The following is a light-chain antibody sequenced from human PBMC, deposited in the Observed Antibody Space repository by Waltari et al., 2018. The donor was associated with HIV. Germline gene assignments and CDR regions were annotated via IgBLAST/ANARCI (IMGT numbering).Light chain of an antibody. Sequence: QSVLTQPPSASGTPGQRVTISCSASRSNIGSNYVYWYQQLPGTAPKLLIYRNNQRPSGVPDRFSGSKSGTSASLAISGLRSEDEADYYCAAWDDSLSSVFGTGTKVTVL. CDR1: RSNIGSNY. J-gene: IGLJ1*01. CDR2: RNN. V-gene: IGLV1-47*01. CDR3: AAWDDSLSSV.